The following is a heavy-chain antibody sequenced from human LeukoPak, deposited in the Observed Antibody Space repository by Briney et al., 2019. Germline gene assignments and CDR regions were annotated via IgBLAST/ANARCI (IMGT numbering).Heavy chain of an antibody. J-gene: IGHJ4*02. CDR3: ARTPGYSSGWYLDY. V-gene: IGHV3-9*01. Sequence: GRSLRLSCAASGFSFDDYAMHWVRQAPGKGLEWVSGISWNSGSIGYADSVKGRFTISRDNSKNTLYLQMNSLRAEDTAVYYCARTPGYSSGWYLDYWGQGTLVTVSS. CDR1: GFSFDDYA. D-gene: IGHD6-19*01. CDR2: ISWNSGSI.